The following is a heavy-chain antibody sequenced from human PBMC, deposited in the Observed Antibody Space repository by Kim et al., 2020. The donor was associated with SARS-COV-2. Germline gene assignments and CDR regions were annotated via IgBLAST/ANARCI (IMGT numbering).Heavy chain of an antibody. Sequence: SETLSLTCAVYGGSFSGYYWSWIRQPPGKGLEWIGEINHSGSTNYNPSLKSRVTISVDTSKNQFSLKLSSVTAADTAVYYCARTEDTMVRGAPYFDYWGQGTLVTVSS. V-gene: IGHV4-34*01. CDR3: ARTEDTMVRGAPYFDY. D-gene: IGHD3-10*01. CDR1: GGSFSGYY. J-gene: IGHJ4*02. CDR2: INHSGST.